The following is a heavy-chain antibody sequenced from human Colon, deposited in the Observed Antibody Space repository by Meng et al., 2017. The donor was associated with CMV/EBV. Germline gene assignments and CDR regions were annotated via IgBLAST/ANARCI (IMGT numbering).Heavy chain of an antibody. V-gene: IGHV3-30*03. Sequence: GESLKISCAGSGFTFTSYAMHWVRQAPGKGLEWVAVIAWDGHTYNYADSVKGRFTISRDNSNSTLYLQMSRLRPDDTAMYYCARDRVLVETTTPGEFWGQGTVVTVSS. J-gene: IGHJ4*02. CDR1: GFTFTSYA. CDR3: ARDRVLVETTTPGEF. D-gene: IGHD1-26*01. CDR2: IAWDGHTY.